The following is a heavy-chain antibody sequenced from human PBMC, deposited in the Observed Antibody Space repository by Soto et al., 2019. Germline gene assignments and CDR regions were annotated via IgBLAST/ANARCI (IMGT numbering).Heavy chain of an antibody. V-gene: IGHV3-9*01. Sequence: EVQLVESGGGLVQPGRSLRLSCAASGFTFDDYAMHWVRRAPGKGLEWVSGISWNSGSIGYADSVKGRFTISRDNAKNSLYLQMNSLRAEDTALYYCAKDMQFGGGYSTDYWGQGTLVTVSS. CDR2: ISWNSGSI. J-gene: IGHJ4*02. CDR1: GFTFDDYA. CDR3: AKDMQFGGGYSTDY. D-gene: IGHD3-22*01.